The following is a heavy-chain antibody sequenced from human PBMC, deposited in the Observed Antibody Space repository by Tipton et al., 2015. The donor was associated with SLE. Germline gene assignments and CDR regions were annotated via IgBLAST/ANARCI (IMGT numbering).Heavy chain of an antibody. Sequence: GSLRLSCAASGFTVSSNYVSWVRQAPGKGLEWVSVIYSGGSTYYADSVKGRFTISRDNSKNTLYLQMNSLRAEDTAVYYCARSPGGSGWSGGFDYWGQGTLVTVSS. J-gene: IGHJ4*02. D-gene: IGHD6-19*01. V-gene: IGHV3-66*02. CDR2: IYSGGST. CDR1: GFTVSSNY. CDR3: ARSPGGSGWSGGFDY.